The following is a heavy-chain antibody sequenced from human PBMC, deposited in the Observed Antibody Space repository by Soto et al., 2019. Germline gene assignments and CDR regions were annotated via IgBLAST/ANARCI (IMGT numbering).Heavy chain of an antibody. CDR3: ARHPGGRGYYYGMDV. CDR2: IGAYNGNA. Sequence: ASVKVSCKASGYTFTSFGINWVRQAPGQGLEWMGWIGAYNGNANYAQKFQGRVTITADESTSTAYMELSSLRSEDTAVYYCARHPGGRGYYYGMDVWGQGTTVTVSS. D-gene: IGHD2-15*01. V-gene: IGHV1-18*01. J-gene: IGHJ6*02. CDR1: GYTFTSFG.